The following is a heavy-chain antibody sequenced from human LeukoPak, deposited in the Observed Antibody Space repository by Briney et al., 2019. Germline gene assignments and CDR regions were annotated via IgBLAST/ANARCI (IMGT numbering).Heavy chain of an antibody. D-gene: IGHD6-6*01. Sequence: GGSLRLSCAASGFTFSSYWMSWVRQAPGKGLEWVANIKQDGSEKYYVDSVKGRFTISRDDAKNSLYLQMNSLRAEDTAVYYGAGVGYTGSFWGQETLVTVSS. CDR2: IKQDGSEK. CDR3: AGVGYTGSF. CDR1: GFTFSSYW. V-gene: IGHV3-7*01. J-gene: IGHJ4*02.